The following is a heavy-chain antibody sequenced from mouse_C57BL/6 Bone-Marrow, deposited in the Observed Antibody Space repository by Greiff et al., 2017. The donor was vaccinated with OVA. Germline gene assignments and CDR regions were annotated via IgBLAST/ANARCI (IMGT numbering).Heavy chain of an antibody. CDR2: IYPRSGNT. Sequence: QVQLKESGAELARPGASVKLSCKASGYTFTSYGISWVKQRTGQGLEWIGEIYPRSGNTYYNEKFKGKATLTADKSSSTAYMELRSLTSEDSAVYFCARIYYGNYFWAWFAYWGQGTLVTVSA. J-gene: IGHJ3*01. CDR1: GYTFTSYG. D-gene: IGHD2-1*01. CDR3: ARIYYGNYFWAWFAY. V-gene: IGHV1-81*01.